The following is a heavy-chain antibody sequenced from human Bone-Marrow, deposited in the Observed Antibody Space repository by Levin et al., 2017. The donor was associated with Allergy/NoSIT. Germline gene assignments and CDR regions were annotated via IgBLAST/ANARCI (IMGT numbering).Heavy chain of an antibody. CDR3: AKAALGSSIWLGNAFEI. V-gene: IGHV3-23*01. CDR2: ISRSGIAT. Sequence: GGSLRLSCAASGFVFTDYSMTWVRQAPGKGLEWVSTISRSGIATYYSAPVEGRFVLSRDDSNNMVYLQMNSLRAEDTAVYYCAKAALGSSIWLGNAFEIRGQGAFVTVSS. CDR1: GFVFTDYS. D-gene: IGHD2-2*01. J-gene: IGHJ3*02.